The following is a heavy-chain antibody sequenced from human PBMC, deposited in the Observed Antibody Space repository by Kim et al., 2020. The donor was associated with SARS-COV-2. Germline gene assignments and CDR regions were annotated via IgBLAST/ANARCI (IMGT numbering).Heavy chain of an antibody. CDR1: GFTFSDYQ. CDR2: ISSSSSYT. Sequence: GGSLRLSCAASGFTFSDYQMSWIRQAPGKGLEWVSYISSSSSYTNYADSVKGRFTISRDNAKNSLYLQMNSLRAEDTAVYYCASDWGYSSPRFDYWGQGTLVTVSS. J-gene: IGHJ4*02. D-gene: IGHD6-19*01. CDR3: ASDWGYSSPRFDY. V-gene: IGHV3-11*05.